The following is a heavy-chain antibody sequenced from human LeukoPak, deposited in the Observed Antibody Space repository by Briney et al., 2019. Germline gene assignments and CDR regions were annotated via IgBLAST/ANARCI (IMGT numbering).Heavy chain of an antibody. Sequence: SETLSLTCTVSGGPISAGSYYWSWIRQPAGKGLEWIGRIYTSGRTDYNASLKSRVTISVDTSKNQFSLKLSSVTAADTAVYYCARDPYSSSPSAGMYFDYWGQGTLVTVSS. CDR1: GGPISAGSYY. CDR2: IYTSGRT. CDR3: ARDPYSSSPSAGMYFDY. D-gene: IGHD6-6*01. J-gene: IGHJ4*02. V-gene: IGHV4-61*02.